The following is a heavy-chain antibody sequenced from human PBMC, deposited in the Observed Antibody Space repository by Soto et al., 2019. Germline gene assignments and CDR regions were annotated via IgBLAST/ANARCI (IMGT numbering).Heavy chain of an antibody. CDR1: GGTFSSYA. V-gene: IGHV1-69*13. CDR3: ARDRSLAARDAFDI. J-gene: IGHJ3*02. CDR2: IIPIFGTA. D-gene: IGHD6-6*01. Sequence: ASVKVSCKASGGTFSSYAISWVRQAPGQGLEWMGGIIPIFGTANYAQKFQGRVTITADESTSTAYMELSSLRSEDTAVYYCARDRSLAARDAFDIWGQGTMVTVSS.